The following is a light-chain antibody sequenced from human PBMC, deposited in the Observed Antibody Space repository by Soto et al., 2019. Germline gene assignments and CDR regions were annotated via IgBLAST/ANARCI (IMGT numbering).Light chain of an antibody. V-gene: IGKV1-27*01. Sequence: DIQMTQSPSSLSASVGDRVTITCRAGQDINIYLAWYQQKPGKVPKLLISAASTLQSGVPSRFSGSGSGTDFTLSISRLHPEDVATYYCQKYDGAPLTFGGGTKVEIK. CDR1: QDINIY. CDR2: AAS. J-gene: IGKJ4*01. CDR3: QKYDGAPLT.